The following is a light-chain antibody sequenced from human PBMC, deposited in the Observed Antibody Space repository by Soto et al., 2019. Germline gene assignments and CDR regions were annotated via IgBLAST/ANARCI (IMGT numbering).Light chain of an antibody. CDR3: ASYTNTNTLV. Sequence: QSVLTQPASVSGSPGQSLTISCTGTNSDIGSYKYVSWYQQRPGKAPQLMIYEVSIRPSGVSHRFSGSKSGNTASLTISALQPEDEADYYCASYTNTNTLVFGGGTKLTVL. J-gene: IGLJ2*01. V-gene: IGLV2-14*01. CDR1: NSDIGSYKY. CDR2: EVS.